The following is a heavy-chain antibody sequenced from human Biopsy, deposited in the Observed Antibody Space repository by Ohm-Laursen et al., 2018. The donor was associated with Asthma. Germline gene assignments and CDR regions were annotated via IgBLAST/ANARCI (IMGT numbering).Heavy chain of an antibody. CDR2: ISFDGTNR. CDR3: AKEVFPGWELRRGPDS. J-gene: IGHJ4*02. V-gene: IGHV3-30*18. CDR1: GFSLSNYG. Sequence: SLRLSCAASGFSLSNYGMHWVRQAPGKGLDWVAVISFDGTNRDYTDSVKGRFTISRDNSRNTLHLEMNSLRAEDTAVYFCAKEVFPGWELRRGPDSWGQGTLVTVSS. D-gene: IGHD1-26*01.